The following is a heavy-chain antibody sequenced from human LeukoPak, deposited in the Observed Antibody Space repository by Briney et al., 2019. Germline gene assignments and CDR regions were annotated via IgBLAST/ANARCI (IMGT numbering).Heavy chain of an antibody. Sequence: GGSLRLSCTASGFTFSSYAMSWVRQAPGKGLEWVSGISDSGGSTYYADSVKGRFTISRDNSKNTLYLQMNSLRAEDSAVYYCAKGDGYNSYYFDYWGQGTLVTVSS. CDR1: GFTFSSYA. J-gene: IGHJ4*02. D-gene: IGHD5-24*01. CDR2: ISDSGGST. V-gene: IGHV3-23*01. CDR3: AKGDGYNSYYFDY.